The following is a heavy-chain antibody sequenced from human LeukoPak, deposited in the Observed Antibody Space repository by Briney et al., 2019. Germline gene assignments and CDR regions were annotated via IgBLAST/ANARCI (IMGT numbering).Heavy chain of an antibody. CDR1: GYTFTYYY. V-gene: IGHV1-46*01. CDR2: INPSGGST. D-gene: IGHD6-19*01. CDR3: ARGPYSSGWYGLDY. J-gene: IGHJ4*02. Sequence: ASVKVSCKASGYTFTYYYIYWVRQAPGQGREWMGLINPSGGSTRYAQNFQGRVTMTRDTSTSTVSMELSSLRSEDTAMHYCARGPYSSGWYGLDYWGQGTLVTVSS.